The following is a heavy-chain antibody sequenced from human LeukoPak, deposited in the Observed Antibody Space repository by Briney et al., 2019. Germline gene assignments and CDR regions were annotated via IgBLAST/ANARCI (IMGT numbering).Heavy chain of an antibody. CDR3: ARDQYYYDSSGYRRGAFDI. V-gene: IGHV3-11*01. J-gene: IGHJ3*02. D-gene: IGHD3-22*01. Sequence: PGGSLRLSCAGSGFTFSDYYMTWIRQAPGKGLEWVSYISSSGSTIYYADSVKGRFTISRDNTKNSLYLQMNSLRAEDTAVYYCARDQYYYDSSGYRRGAFDIWGQGTMVTVSS. CDR2: ISSSGSTI. CDR1: GFTFSDYY.